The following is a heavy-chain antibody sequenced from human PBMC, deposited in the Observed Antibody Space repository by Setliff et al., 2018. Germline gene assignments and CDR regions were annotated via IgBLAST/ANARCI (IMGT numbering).Heavy chain of an antibody. J-gene: IGHJ6*03. V-gene: IGHV7-4-1*02. CDR3: ARGSRFGTIVYKGDYYMDV. CDR1: GYIFTDCS. Sequence: GASVKVSCKTSGYIFTDCSIHWVRQAPGQGLEWMGWIKTDTGSPTYARGFTGRFVFSLDTSVSAAYLQISSLKAEDTAIYYCARGSRFGTIVYKGDYYMDVWGKGTTVTVSS. D-gene: IGHD3-10*01. CDR2: IKTDTGSP.